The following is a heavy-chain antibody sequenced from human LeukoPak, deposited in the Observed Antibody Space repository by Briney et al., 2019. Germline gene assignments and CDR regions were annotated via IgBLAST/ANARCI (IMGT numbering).Heavy chain of an antibody. CDR3: ARGGSSWYFDY. CDR2: IYYSGST. D-gene: IGHD6-13*01. CDR1: GGSISSGDYY. Sequence: PSETLSLTCTVSGGSISSGDYYWSWIRQPPGKGLEWIGYIYYSGSTYYNPSLKSRVTISVDMSKNQFSLKLSSVTAADTAVYYCARGGSSWYFDYWGQGTLVTVSS. J-gene: IGHJ4*02. V-gene: IGHV4-30-4*01.